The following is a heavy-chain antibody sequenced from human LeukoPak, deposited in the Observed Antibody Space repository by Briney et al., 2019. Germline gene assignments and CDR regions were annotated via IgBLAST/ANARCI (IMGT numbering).Heavy chain of an antibody. V-gene: IGHV1-2*02. CDR3: ARAGRDDYYGSGSDGDFDY. D-gene: IGHD3-10*01. Sequence: ASVTVSCKASGYTFTGYYMHWVRQAPGQGLEWMGWINPNSGGTNYAQKFQGRVTMTRDTSTSTAYMELSRLRSDDTAVYYCARAGRDDYYGSGSDGDFDYWGQGTLVTVSS. CDR2: INPNSGGT. CDR1: GYTFTGYY. J-gene: IGHJ4*02.